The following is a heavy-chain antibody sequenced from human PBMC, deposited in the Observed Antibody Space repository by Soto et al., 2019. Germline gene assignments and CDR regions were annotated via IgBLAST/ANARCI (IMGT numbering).Heavy chain of an antibody. Sequence: ASVKVSCKASGYTFTSYGISWVRQAPGQGLEWMGWISAYNGNTNYAQKLQGRVTMTTDTSTSTAYMELRSLRSDDTAVYYCARWVPTVDYDILTGYYGFDPWGQGTLVTVSS. J-gene: IGHJ5*02. CDR1: GYTFTSYG. D-gene: IGHD3-9*01. CDR3: ARWVPTVDYDILTGYYGFDP. CDR2: ISAYNGNT. V-gene: IGHV1-18*01.